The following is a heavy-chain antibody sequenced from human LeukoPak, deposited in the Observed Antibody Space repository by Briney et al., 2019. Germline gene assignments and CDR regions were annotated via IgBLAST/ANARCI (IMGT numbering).Heavy chain of an antibody. CDR2: ISSSSSTI. CDR3: ARVSESPDSRGYYRDDAFDI. D-gene: IGHD3-22*01. J-gene: IGHJ3*02. Sequence: PGGSLRLSCAASGFTFSSYSMNWVRQAPGKGLEWVSYISSSSSTIYYADSVKGRFTISRDNAKNSLYLQMNSLRAEDTAVYYCARVSESPDSRGYYRDDAFDIWGQGTMVTVSS. V-gene: IGHV3-48*01. CDR1: GFTFSSYS.